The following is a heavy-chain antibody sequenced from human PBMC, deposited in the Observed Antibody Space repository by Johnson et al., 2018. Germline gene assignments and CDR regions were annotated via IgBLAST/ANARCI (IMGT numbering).Heavy chain of an antibody. Sequence: VQLVQSGGGLVQPGGSLRLSCAASGFTFSSYSMNWVRQAPGKGLEWVSYISSSSSTIYFADSVKGRFTISRDNAKNSLYLQMNSLRADDTAVYYSARVVNYYYYIDVWGKGTTVTVSS. J-gene: IGHJ6*03. CDR2: ISSSSSTI. D-gene: IGHD2-21*01. CDR1: GFTFSSYS. V-gene: IGHV3-48*01. CDR3: ARVVNYYYYIDV.